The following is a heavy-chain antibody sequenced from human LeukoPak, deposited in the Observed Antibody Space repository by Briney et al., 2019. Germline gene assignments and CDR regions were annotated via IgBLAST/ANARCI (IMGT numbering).Heavy chain of an antibody. D-gene: IGHD5-18*01. CDR1: GFTFSSYS. V-gene: IGHV3-21*04. CDR2: ISSSSNYI. CDR3: AKVGYGQLGLFDY. J-gene: IGHJ4*02. Sequence: GGSLRLSCAASGFTFSSYSMNWVRQAPGKGLEWVSSISSSSNYIYYADSVKGRFTISRDNAKNSLYLQMNSLRTEDTALYYCAKVGYGQLGLFDYWGQGTLVTVSS.